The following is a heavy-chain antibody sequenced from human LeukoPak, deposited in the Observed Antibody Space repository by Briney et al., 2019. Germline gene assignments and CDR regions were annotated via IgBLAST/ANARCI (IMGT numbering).Heavy chain of an antibody. D-gene: IGHD3-22*01. Sequence: PGGSLRLSCAASGFTFDDYAMHWVRQAPGKGLEWVPGISWNSGSIGYADSVKGRFTISRDNAKNSLYLQMNSLRAEDTALYYCAKIIRITMIVVVITTYFWGQGTLVTVSS. J-gene: IGHJ4*02. CDR3: AKIIRITMIVVVITTYF. V-gene: IGHV3-9*01. CDR2: ISWNSGSI. CDR1: GFTFDDYA.